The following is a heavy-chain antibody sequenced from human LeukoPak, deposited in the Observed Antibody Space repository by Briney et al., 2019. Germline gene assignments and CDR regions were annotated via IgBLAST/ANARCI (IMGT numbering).Heavy chain of an antibody. V-gene: IGHV1-8*01. Sequence: ASVKVSCKASGYTFTSYDINWVRQATGQGLEWMGWMNPNSGNTGYAQKFQGRVTMTRNTPISTAYMELSSLRSEDTAVYYCARRVLAYYDFWSGTLYRPNWFDPWGQGTLVTVSS. CDR3: ARRVLAYYDFWSGTLYRPNWFDP. CDR1: GYTFTSYD. J-gene: IGHJ5*02. CDR2: MNPNSGNT. D-gene: IGHD3-3*01.